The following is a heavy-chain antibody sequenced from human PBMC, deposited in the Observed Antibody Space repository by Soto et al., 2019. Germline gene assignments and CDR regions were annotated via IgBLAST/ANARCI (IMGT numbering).Heavy chain of an antibody. V-gene: IGHV1-46*01. CDR1: GYSFTNFY. J-gene: IGHJ6*02. Sequence: ASVKFSCTPSGYSFTNFYVHWVRQAPGQGLEWMGIIDPSSGTTSYTQKFQGRVTMTRDTSMSTAYMELSSLRSEDTAVYYCARSLTRYCSSTSCYLRYYYYYGMDVWGQGTTVTVSS. CDR3: ARSLTRYCSSTSCYLRYYYYYGMDV. D-gene: IGHD2-2*01. CDR2: IDPSSGTT.